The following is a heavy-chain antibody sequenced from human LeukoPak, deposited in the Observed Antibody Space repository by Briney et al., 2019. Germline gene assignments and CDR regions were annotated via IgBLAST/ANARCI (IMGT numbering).Heavy chain of an antibody. CDR3: ARTDQLLRNWFDP. CDR1: GGSISSGGYY. Sequence: PSETLSLTCTVSGGSISSGGYYWSWIRQHPGKGLEWIGYIYYSGSTYYNPSLKSRVTISVDTSKNQFSLKLSSVTAADTAVYYCARTDQLLRNWFDPWGQGTLVTASS. D-gene: IGHD2-2*01. CDR2: IYYSGST. V-gene: IGHV4-31*03. J-gene: IGHJ5*02.